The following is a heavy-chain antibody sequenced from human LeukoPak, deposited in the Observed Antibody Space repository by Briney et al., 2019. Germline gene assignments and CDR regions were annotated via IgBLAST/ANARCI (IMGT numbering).Heavy chain of an antibody. J-gene: IGHJ4*02. CDR1: RFTVSANY. Sequence: GGSLRLSCTASRFTVSANYMSWVRQAPGKGLEWVSGIYSGGRTDYADSVKGRFTISRDNSKNTLYLQMNSLTAEDTAVYYCAGSGYYRDFDYWGQGTLVTVSS. D-gene: IGHD3-22*01. V-gene: IGHV3-66*01. CDR2: IYSGGRT. CDR3: AGSGYYRDFDY.